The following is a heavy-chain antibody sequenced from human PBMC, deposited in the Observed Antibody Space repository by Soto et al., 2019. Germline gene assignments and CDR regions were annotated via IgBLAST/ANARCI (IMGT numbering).Heavy chain of an antibody. J-gene: IGHJ5*02. Sequence: GESLKISCRTSGYKFTSSWIAWVRQKPGKGLEWMGIIFPSDSDTRYSPSFQGQVTISADGSTSTVFLQWASLKASDTAVYFCARKDKSGYFNWFDPWGQGTLVTAPQ. V-gene: IGHV5-51*01. CDR1: GYKFTSSW. D-gene: IGHD3-22*01. CDR3: ARKDKSGYFNWFDP. CDR2: IFPSDSDT.